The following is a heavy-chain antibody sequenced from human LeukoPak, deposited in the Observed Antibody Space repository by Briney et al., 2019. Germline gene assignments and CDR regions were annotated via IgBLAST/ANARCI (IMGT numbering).Heavy chain of an antibody. CDR2: IYYSGST. CDR1: GGSFSGYY. CDR3: ASLGYSSSWNNWFDP. D-gene: IGHD6-13*01. J-gene: IGHJ5*02. V-gene: IGHV4-59*01. Sequence: LETLSLTCAVYGGSFSGYYWSWIRQPPGKGLEWIGYIYYSGSTNYNPSLKSRVTISADTSKNQFSLKLSSVTAADTAVYYCASLGYSSSWNNWFDPWGQGTLVTVSS.